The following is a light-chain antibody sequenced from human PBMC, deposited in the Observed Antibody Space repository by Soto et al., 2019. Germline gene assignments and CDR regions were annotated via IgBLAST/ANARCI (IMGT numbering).Light chain of an antibody. CDR3: QQDYNLPGT. CDR1: QSVSSSY. V-gene: IGKV3D-7*01. Sequence: PGERVTLSCRASQSVSSSYLTWYQQKPGQAPRLLIYGASTRATSIPARFSGSGSGTDFTLTISSLQPEDFAVYYWQQDYNLPGTFGQGTKVEIK. J-gene: IGKJ1*01. CDR2: GAS.